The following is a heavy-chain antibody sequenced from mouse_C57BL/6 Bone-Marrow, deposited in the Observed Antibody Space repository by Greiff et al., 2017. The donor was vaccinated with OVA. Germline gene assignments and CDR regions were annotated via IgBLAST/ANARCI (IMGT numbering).Heavy chain of an antibody. V-gene: IGHV1-72*01. CDR3: ARGDYYGSSSFAY. J-gene: IGHJ3*01. Sequence: QVQLQQPGAELVKPGASVKLSCKASGYTFTSYWMHWVKQRPGRGLEWIGRIDPNSGGTKYNEKFKSKATLTVDKPSSTAYMQLSILTSEDSAVYYCARGDYYGSSSFAYWGQGTLVTVSA. CDR2: IDPNSGGT. CDR1: GYTFTSYW. D-gene: IGHD1-1*01.